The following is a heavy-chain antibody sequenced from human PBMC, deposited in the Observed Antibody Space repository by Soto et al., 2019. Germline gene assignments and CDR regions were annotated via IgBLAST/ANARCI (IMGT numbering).Heavy chain of an antibody. D-gene: IGHD2-21*02. V-gene: IGHV3-74*01. CDR2: VNSDESTT. J-gene: IGHJ4*02. CDR3: VCFECGRTAVVTAMEANGY. Sequence: VQLVASGGGLVQPGGSLRLSCAASGFTFSSYWMHWVRQGPGKGLVWVSRVNSDESTTSYADPVKGRFTISRDNAKNTLYLQMGSLRVEDTALYYCVCFECGRTAVVTAMEANGYWGQGTLVTVSS. CDR1: GFTFSSYW.